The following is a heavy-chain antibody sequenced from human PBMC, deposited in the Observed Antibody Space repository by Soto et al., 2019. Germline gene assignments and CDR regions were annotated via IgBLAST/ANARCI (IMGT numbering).Heavy chain of an antibody. V-gene: IGHV4-4*02. CDR1: GDSITSSNW. CDR3: ARDFWSGYYKVYYYGMDV. CDR2: IYRSGST. J-gene: IGHJ6*02. Sequence: SETLSLTCAVSGDSITSSNWWTWVRQPPGQGLEWIGEIYRSGSTNYNPSLESRVTISIDKSKNQFSLELTSVTAADTAVYYCARDFWSGYYKVYYYGMDVWGQGTTVTVSS. D-gene: IGHD3-3*01.